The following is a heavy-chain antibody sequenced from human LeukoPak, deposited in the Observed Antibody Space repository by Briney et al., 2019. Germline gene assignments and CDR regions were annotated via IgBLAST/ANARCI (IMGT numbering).Heavy chain of an antibody. J-gene: IGHJ3*02. CDR2: IYPGDSDT. V-gene: IGHV5-51*01. CDR3: ARGKTQITMIVVDAFDI. D-gene: IGHD3-22*01. CDR1: GYSFTSYW. Sequence: GESLKISCKGSGYSFTSYWIGWVRQMPGKGLEWMGIIYPGDSDTRYSPSFQGQVTISADKSISTAYLQWSSLKASDTAMYYCARGKTQITMIVVDAFDIWGQGTMVTVSS.